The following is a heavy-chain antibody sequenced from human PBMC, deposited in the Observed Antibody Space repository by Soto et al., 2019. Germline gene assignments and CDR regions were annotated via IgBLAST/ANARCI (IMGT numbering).Heavy chain of an antibody. J-gene: IGHJ4*02. V-gene: IGHV3-21*01. D-gene: IGHD4-17*01. Sequence: ELQLVESGGGLVKPGGSLRLSCAASGFTFTSYTMNWVRQAPGKGLEWVSCVSSSDDYIYYADSVKGRFTISRDNAKNSLYLQMNSLRAEYTAVYYCARDLTTVTYERDSWGQGTLVTVSS. CDR3: ARDLTTVTYERDS. CDR2: VSSSDDYI. CDR1: GFTFTSYT.